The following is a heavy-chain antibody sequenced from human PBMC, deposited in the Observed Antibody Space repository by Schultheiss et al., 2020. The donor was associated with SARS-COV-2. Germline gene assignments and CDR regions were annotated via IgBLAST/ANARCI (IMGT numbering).Heavy chain of an antibody. CDR3: ARPSGGEWYLFDY. J-gene: IGHJ4*02. CDR1: GGSFSGYY. V-gene: IGHV4-34*01. Sequence: SQTLSLTCAVYGGSFSGYYWSWIRQPPGKGLEWIGEIYHSGSTNYNPSLKSRVTISVDTSKNQFSLQLNSVTAADTAVYYCARPSGGEWYLFDYWGQGTLVTVSS. CDR2: IYHSGST. D-gene: IGHD3-16*01.